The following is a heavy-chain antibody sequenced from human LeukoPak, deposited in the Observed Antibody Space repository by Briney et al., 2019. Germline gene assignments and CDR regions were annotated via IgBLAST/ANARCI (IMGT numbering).Heavy chain of an antibody. D-gene: IGHD1-26*01. CDR3: ARDLSFGSLDF. Sequence: RGSLRLSCAASGFILGTHGMHWVRQAPGKGLEWVAGMWYDGSREDYADSVKGRFTISRDMSKNTLNLQMNSLRVEDTAMFYCARDLSFGSLDFRGQGTLVTVSS. CDR2: MWYDGSRE. V-gene: IGHV3-33*01. CDR1: GFILGTHG. J-gene: IGHJ4*02.